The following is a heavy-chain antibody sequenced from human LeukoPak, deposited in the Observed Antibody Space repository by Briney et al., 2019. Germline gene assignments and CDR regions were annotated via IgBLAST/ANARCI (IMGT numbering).Heavy chain of an antibody. V-gene: IGHV3-74*01. Sequence: GGSLRLSCAASGFTFSSYTMNWVRQAPGKGLEWVSCINTDGRGTSHADSVRGRFTISRDNAKNTLYLQVSSLRAEDTAVYYCAKDPGSSGYRHLDHWGQGTLVTVSS. CDR1: GFTFSSYT. CDR2: INTDGRGT. D-gene: IGHD3-22*01. CDR3: AKDPGSSGYRHLDH. J-gene: IGHJ4*02.